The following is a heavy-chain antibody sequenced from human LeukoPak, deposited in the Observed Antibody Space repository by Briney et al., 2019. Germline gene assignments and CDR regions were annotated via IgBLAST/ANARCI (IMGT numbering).Heavy chain of an antibody. V-gene: IGHV4-34*01. Sequence: SETLSLTCAVYGGSFSGYYWNWIRQPPGKGLEWIGETNHGGSANYNPSLKSRVSISRDTSKNQFSLKLSSVTAADTAVYYCARGYYYDTSGYPKHDAFDIWGQGTMVTVSS. CDR3: ARGYYYDTSGYPKHDAFDI. D-gene: IGHD3-22*01. CDR2: TNHGGSA. J-gene: IGHJ3*02. CDR1: GGSFSGYY.